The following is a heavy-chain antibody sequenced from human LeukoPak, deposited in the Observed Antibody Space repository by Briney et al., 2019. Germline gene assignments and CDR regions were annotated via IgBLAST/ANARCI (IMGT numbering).Heavy chain of an antibody. V-gene: IGHV4-34*01. CDR1: GGSFSSYY. Sequence: SETLSLTCAVYGGSFSSYYWSWIRQPPGKGLEWIGEINHSGSTNYNPSLKSRVTISVDTSKNQFSLKLSSVTAADTAVYYCAMNDYGSGSYRDYWGQGTLVTVSS. CDR2: INHSGST. J-gene: IGHJ4*02. CDR3: AMNDYGSGSYRDY. D-gene: IGHD3-10*01.